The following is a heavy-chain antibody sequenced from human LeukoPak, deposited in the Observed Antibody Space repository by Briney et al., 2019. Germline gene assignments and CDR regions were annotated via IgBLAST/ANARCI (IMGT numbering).Heavy chain of an antibody. CDR2: IWYDGSNK. CDR1: GFTFSSYG. Sequence: PGGSLRLSCAASGFTFSSYGMHWVRQAPGKGLEWVGVIWYDGSNKYYADSVKGRFTISRDNSKNTLYLQMNSLRAEDTAVYYCARDGGERWLQSRSGAFDIWGQGTMVTVSS. V-gene: IGHV3-33*01. D-gene: IGHD5-24*01. J-gene: IGHJ3*02. CDR3: ARDGGERWLQSRSGAFDI.